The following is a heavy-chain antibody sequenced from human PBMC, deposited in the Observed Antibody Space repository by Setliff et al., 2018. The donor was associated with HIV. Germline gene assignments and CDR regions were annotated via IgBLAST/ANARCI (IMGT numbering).Heavy chain of an antibody. CDR2: IYYRGTT. Sequence: SETLSLTCTVSGGSISTGGYYWSWIRQQPGKGLEWIGYIYYRGTTHYNPSLRSRATLSVDTSKNQFSLNLRSVTVADTAVYYCARTTIVAVPAANYYFDFWGQGDLVTAPQ. J-gene: IGHJ4*02. V-gene: IGHV4-31*03. CDR1: GGSISTGGYY. D-gene: IGHD2-2*01. CDR3: ARTTIVAVPAANYYFDF.